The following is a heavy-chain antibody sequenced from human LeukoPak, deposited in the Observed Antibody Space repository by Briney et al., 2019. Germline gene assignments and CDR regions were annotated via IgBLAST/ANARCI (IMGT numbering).Heavy chain of an antibody. CDR3: ARDSAPYYYESSGYVY. J-gene: IGHJ4*02. V-gene: IGHV3-7*01. CDR2: IKQDESEK. Sequence: GGSLRLSCAASGFTFSSYWMSWVRQAPGKGLEWVANIKQDESEKYYVDSVKGRFTISRDNAKNSLYLQMNSLRAEDTAVYYCARDSAPYYYESSGYVYWGQGTLVTVSS. CDR1: GFTFSSYW. D-gene: IGHD3-22*01.